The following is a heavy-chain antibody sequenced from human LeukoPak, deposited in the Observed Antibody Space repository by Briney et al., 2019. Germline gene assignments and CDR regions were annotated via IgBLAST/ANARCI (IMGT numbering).Heavy chain of an antibody. CDR1: GFTSSTYW. J-gene: IGHJ4*02. Sequence: GGSLRVSCVDSGFTSSTYWMQWVREAPGKGLVWVSHIKSDGSTTRYADSVKGRFTISRDNAKNTLYLQMDSLRAEDTAVYYCTRVFYHDSSAYWGQGSLVTVSS. D-gene: IGHD3-22*01. CDR3: TRVFYHDSSAY. CDR2: IKSDGSTT. V-gene: IGHV3-74*01.